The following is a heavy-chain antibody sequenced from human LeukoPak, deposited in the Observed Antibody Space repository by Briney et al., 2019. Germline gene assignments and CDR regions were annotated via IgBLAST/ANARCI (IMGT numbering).Heavy chain of an antibody. Sequence: PSETLSLTCTVSGYSISSGHYWGWIRQPPGKGLEWIGSMYHSGSTYYNPPLKSRVTISEDTSKNQFSLKLRSVTAADTAVYYCARELKNWFDPWGQGTLVTVSS. CDR1: GYSISSGHY. CDR2: MYHSGST. CDR3: ARELKNWFDP. J-gene: IGHJ5*02. V-gene: IGHV4-38-2*02.